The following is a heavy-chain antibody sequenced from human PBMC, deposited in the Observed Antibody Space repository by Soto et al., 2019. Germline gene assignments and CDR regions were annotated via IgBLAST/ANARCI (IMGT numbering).Heavy chain of an antibody. V-gene: IGHV4-4*07. J-gene: IGHJ5*02. CDR1: VGSISSYY. CDR3: AREVAAPFGWFDP. D-gene: IGHD6-19*01. CDR2: FHTNGNT. Sequence: SETLSLTCTVSVGSISSYYWSWIRQSAGKGLEWIGRFHTNGNTNYNPSLKSRITMSEDTSKNQFSLKLSSVTAADTAVYYCAREVAAPFGWFDPWGQGTLVTVSS.